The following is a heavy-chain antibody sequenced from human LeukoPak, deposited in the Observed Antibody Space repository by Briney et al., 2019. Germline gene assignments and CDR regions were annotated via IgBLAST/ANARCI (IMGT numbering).Heavy chain of an antibody. D-gene: IGHD2-2*01. J-gene: IGHJ5*02. CDR2: IYQSGTT. CDR3: ARQLVPAAGFDP. V-gene: IGHV4-4*02. CDR1: GDSVTSNNW. Sequence: PSGTLFLTCAVSGDSVTSNNWWTWVRQPPGLGLEWIGEIYQSGTTHYKSSLKSRITISLDKSKNQFSLRLTSVTAADTAIYYCARQLVPAAGFDPWGRGTLVTVSS.